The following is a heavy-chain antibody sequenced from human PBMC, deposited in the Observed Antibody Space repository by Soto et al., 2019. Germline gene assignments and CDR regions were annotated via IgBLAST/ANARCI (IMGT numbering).Heavy chain of an antibody. CDR1: GFTFSSYS. CDR3: ARVRGADYYDSSGYVEGMDV. J-gene: IGHJ6*02. CDR2: ISSSSSYI. Sequence: GGSLRLSCAASGFTFSSYSMNWVRQAPGKGLEWVSSISSSSSYIYYADSVKGRFTISRDNSKNTLYLQMNSLRAEDTAVYYCARVRGADYYDSSGYVEGMDVWGQGTTVTVSS. D-gene: IGHD3-22*01. V-gene: IGHV3-21*04.